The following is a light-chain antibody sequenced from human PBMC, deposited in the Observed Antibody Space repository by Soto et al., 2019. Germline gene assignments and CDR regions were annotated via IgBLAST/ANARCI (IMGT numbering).Light chain of an antibody. CDR1: QGIVNY. CDR3: QQSHNPPYT. CDR2: DTS. Sequence: IQVTQSPSFLSASVGDTITITCRTSQGIVNYLNWYQHKSGQPPKILLFDTSTLARGVPPRFSGSGSGSLFTLTIDSLQPEDFATYYCQQSHNPPYTFGQGT. J-gene: IGKJ2*01. V-gene: IGKV1-39*01.